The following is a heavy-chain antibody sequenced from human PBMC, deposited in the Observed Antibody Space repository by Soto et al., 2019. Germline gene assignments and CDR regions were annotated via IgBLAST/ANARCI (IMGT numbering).Heavy chain of an antibody. CDR3: ASIFDSSGYYYGNNWFDP. J-gene: IGHJ5*02. CDR2: IYYSGST. CDR1: GASISSGDYY. Sequence: LSETLSLTCTVSGASISSGDYYCSWIRQHPGKGLEWIGYIYYSGSTYYNPSLKSRITMSVDTSKNQFSLKLSSVTAADTAVYYCASIFDSSGYYYGNNWFDPWGQGTLVPVSS. D-gene: IGHD3-22*01. V-gene: IGHV4-31*03.